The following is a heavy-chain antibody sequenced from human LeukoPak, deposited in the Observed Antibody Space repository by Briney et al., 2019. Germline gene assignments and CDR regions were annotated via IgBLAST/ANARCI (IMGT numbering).Heavy chain of an antibody. CDR1: GFTFSSYD. V-gene: IGHV3-13*01. D-gene: IGHD6-13*01. Sequence: PGGSLRLSCAASGFTFSSYDMHWVRHATGKGLEWVSAIGTAGDTYYPGSVKGRFTISRENAKNSLYLQMNSLRAGDTAVYYCARGDQRDEYSSSWSENYYYYGMDVWGQGTTVTVSS. CDR3: ARGDQRDEYSSSWSENYYYYGMDV. J-gene: IGHJ6*02. CDR2: IGTAGDT.